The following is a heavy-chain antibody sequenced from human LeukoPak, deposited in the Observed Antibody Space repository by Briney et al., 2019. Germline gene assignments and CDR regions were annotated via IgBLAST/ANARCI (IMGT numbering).Heavy chain of an antibody. CDR1: GFTFNTFN. Sequence: GGSLRLSCAASGFTFNTFNMNWVRQAPGKGLEWVSSITSGGDYIYYAYSVKGRFTTSRDNAKNSLSLQLNSLRVEDTAVYYCARGHYDVLSASYKWTPDYWGQGTLVTVSS. CDR2: ITSGGDYI. CDR3: ARGHYDVLSASYKWTPDY. V-gene: IGHV3-21*01. J-gene: IGHJ4*02. D-gene: IGHD3-9*01.